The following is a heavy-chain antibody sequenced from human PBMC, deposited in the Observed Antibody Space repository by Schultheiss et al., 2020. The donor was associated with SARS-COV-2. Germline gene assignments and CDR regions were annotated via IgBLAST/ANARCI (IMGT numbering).Heavy chain of an antibody. J-gene: IGHJ6*02. CDR3: AKDLHNFGLDV. D-gene: IGHD2-15*01. V-gene: IGHV3-48*03. Sequence: GGSLRLSCAASGFTFSSYEMNWVRQAPGKGLEWVSYISVSGGTIYYADSVKGRFTISRDNAKNSLYLQMNSLTAEDTALYYCAKDLHNFGLDVWGRGATVTVSS. CDR1: GFTFSSYE. CDR2: ISVSGGTI.